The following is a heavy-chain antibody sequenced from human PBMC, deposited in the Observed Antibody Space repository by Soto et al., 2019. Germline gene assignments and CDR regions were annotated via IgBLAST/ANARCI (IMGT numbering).Heavy chain of an antibody. Sequence: LRLSCAASGFTFTRYSMNWVRQAPGKGLEWVSSISSTTNYIYYGDSMKGRFTISRDNAKNSLYLEMNSLRAEDTAVYYCARESEDLTSNFDYWDQGTLVTVSS. CDR3: ARESEDLTSNFDY. CDR1: GFTFTRYS. V-gene: IGHV3-21*06. J-gene: IGHJ4*02. CDR2: ISSTTNYI.